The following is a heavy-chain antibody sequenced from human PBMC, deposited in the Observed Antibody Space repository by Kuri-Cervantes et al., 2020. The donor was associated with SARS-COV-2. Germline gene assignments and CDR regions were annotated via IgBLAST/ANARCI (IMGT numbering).Heavy chain of an antibody. CDR1: GFTFSNYV. V-gene: IGHV3-33*08. Sequence: GESLKISCVASGFTFSNYVIHWVRQAPGKGLEWVAVIWYDGENEYYADSVKGRFTISRDNAKNSLYLQMNSLRAEDTAVYYCARDCSSPYKYYYYYYMDVWGKGTTVTVSS. J-gene: IGHJ6*03. D-gene: IGHD6-13*01. CDR3: ARDCSSPYKYYYYYYMDV. CDR2: IWYDGENE.